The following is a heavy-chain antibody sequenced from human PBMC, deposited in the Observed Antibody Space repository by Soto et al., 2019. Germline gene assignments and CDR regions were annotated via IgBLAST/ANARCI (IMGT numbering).Heavy chain of an antibody. CDR2: VSVSGGTT. CDR3: AKGITDTGGYYYYSMDV. D-gene: IGHD3-16*01. V-gene: IGHV3-23*01. J-gene: IGHJ6*02. Sequence: GGSLRLSCAASGFTFSSYAMSWVRQAPGKGLEWVSTVSVSGGTTYYADSVKGRFTISRDNPKNTLYLQMNSLRAEDTAVYYCAKGITDTGGYYYYSMDVWGQGTAVTVSS. CDR1: GFTFSSYA.